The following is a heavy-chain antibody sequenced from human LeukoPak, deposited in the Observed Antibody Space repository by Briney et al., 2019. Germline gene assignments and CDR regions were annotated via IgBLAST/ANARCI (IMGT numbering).Heavy chain of an antibody. D-gene: IGHD3-10*01. CDR3: ARVYGSGSYYNGYYYYYMDV. Sequence: SETLSLTCTVSGYSISSGYYWGWIRQPPGKGLEWIGIIYHSGRTDYNPSLKSRVTISEDTSKNQFSLKLSSVTAADTAVYYCARVYGSGSYYNGYYYYYMDVWGKGTTVTISS. V-gene: IGHV4-38-2*02. CDR2: IYHSGRT. CDR1: GYSISSGYY. J-gene: IGHJ6*03.